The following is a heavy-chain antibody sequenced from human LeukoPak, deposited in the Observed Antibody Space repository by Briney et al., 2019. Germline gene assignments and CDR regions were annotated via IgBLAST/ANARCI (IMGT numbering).Heavy chain of an antibody. CDR1: GFTFSSYA. V-gene: IGHV3-30*04. CDR3: ARDSGGSNWGDY. CDR2: ISYDGSNK. Sequence: GGSLRLSCAASGFTFSSYAMHWVRQAPGKGLEWVAVISYDGSNKYYADSVKGRFTISRDNSKNTLYLQMNSPRAEDTAVYYCARDSGGSNWGDYWGQGTLVTVSS. J-gene: IGHJ4*02. D-gene: IGHD7-27*01.